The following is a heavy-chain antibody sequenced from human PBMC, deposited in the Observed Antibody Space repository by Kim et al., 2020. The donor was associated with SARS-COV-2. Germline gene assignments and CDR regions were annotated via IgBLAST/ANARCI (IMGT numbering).Heavy chain of an antibody. D-gene: IGHD3-22*01. Sequence: SETLSLTCTVSGGSISSSSYYCGWIRQPPGKGLEWIGSIYYSGSTYYNPSLKSRVTISVDTSKNQFSLKLSSVTAADTAVYYCARRGIYYDSSGYFDYWG. CDR1: GGSISSSSYY. V-gene: IGHV4-39*01. CDR3: ARRGIYYDSSGYFDY. J-gene: IGHJ4*01. CDR2: IYYSGST.